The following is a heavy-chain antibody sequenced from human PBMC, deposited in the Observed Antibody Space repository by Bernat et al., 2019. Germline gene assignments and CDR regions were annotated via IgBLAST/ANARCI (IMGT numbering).Heavy chain of an antibody. D-gene: IGHD5-24*01. Sequence: QVQLVQSGAEVKKPGSSVKVSCKASGGTFSSYAISWVRQAPGQGLEWMGGSIPIFGIANYAQKCQGSVTITADESTSTAYMELSSLRSEYTAVYYWARANGMATISGPYCYRMDVWGQGTTVTVSS. J-gene: IGHJ6*02. CDR1: GGTFSSYA. V-gene: IGHV1-69*12. CDR3: ARANGMATISGPYCYRMDV. CDR2: SIPIFGIA.